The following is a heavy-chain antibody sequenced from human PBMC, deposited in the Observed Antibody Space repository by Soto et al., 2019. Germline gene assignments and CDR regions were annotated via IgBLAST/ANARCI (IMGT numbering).Heavy chain of an antibody. J-gene: IGHJ5*02. CDR3: ATDLSTNWFDP. Sequence: ASVKVSCKASGYTFTSYYMHWVRQAPGQGLEWMGIINPSGGSTSYAQKFQGRVTMTRDTSTSTVYMELSSLRSEDTAVYYCATDLSTNWFDPWGQGTLVTVSS. V-gene: IGHV1-46*01. CDR2: INPSGGST. D-gene: IGHD2-2*01. CDR1: GYTFTSYY.